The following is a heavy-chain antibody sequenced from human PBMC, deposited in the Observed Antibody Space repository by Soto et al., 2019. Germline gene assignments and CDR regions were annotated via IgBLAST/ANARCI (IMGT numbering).Heavy chain of an antibody. Sequence: LSLTCTVSGGSISSGDYYWSWIRQPPGKGLEWIGYIYYSGSTYYNPSLKSRVTISVDTSKNQFSLKLSSVTAADTAVYYCARASGIAAARLVDPWGQGTLVTVSS. CDR2: IYYSGST. V-gene: IGHV4-30-4*01. J-gene: IGHJ5*02. D-gene: IGHD6-13*01. CDR1: GGSISSGDYY. CDR3: ARASGIAAARLVDP.